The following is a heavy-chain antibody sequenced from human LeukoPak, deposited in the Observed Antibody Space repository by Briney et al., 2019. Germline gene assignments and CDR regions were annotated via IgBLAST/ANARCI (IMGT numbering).Heavy chain of an antibody. CDR1: GGSFSGYY. D-gene: IGHD3-10*01. J-gene: IGHJ4*02. CDR2: INHSGST. CDR3: ARRSYYGSGSYAH. Sequence: SETLSLTCAVYGGSFSGYYWSWIRQPPGKGLEWIGEINHSGSTNYNPSLKSRVTISVDTSKNQFSLKLSSVTAADTAVYYCARRSYYGSGSYAHWGQGTLVTVSS. V-gene: IGHV4-34*01.